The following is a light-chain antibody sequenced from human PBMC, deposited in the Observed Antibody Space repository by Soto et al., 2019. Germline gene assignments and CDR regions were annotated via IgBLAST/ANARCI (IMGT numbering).Light chain of an antibody. CDR3: TSFSSSTSLYV. CDR1: TRDIAGYNY. J-gene: IGLJ1*01. V-gene: IGLV2-14*01. CDR2: QVT. Sequence: QSALTQPASVSGSLGQSITISCTGITRDIAGYNYISWYQQLPGKAPKLMIYQVTIRPSGISNRFSGSKSGNTASLTISGLQAEDEADYYCTSFSSSTSLYVFGTGTKLTVL.